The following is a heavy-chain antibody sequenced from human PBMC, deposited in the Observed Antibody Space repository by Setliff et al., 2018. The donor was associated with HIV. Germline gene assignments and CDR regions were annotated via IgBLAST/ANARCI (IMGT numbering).Heavy chain of an antibody. CDR3: ATDRTQTGISMVRGRLTDPARYPLDY. CDR2: IIPMFGTA. Sequence: SVKVSCKASGGTFTSYSITWVRQAPGQGLEWMGGIIPMFGTANYAQKFQGRVTITADESTSTAYMDLSSLRSEDTAVYYCATDRTQTGISMVRGRLTDPARYPLDYWGPGTLVTVSS. J-gene: IGHJ4*02. V-gene: IGHV1-69*13. D-gene: IGHD3-10*01. CDR1: GGTFTSYS.